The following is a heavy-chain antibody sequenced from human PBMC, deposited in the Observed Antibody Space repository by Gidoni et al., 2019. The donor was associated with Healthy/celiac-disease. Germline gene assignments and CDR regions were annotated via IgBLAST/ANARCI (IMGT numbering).Heavy chain of an antibody. CDR1: GFPFSSYA. J-gene: IGHJ4*02. Sequence: EVQLVESGGGLVQPGGSLRLSCAASGFPFSSYAMSWVRQAPGKGLEWVSAISGSGGSTYYADSVKGRFTISRDNSKNTLYLQMNSLRAEDTAVYYCAKVKGYCSGGSCLYLDYWGQGTLVTVSS. CDR2: ISGSGGST. D-gene: IGHD2-15*01. CDR3: AKVKGYCSGGSCLYLDY. V-gene: IGHV3-23*04.